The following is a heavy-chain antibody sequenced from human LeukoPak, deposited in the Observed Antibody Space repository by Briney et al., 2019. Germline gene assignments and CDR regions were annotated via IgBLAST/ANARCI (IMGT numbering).Heavy chain of an antibody. J-gene: IGHJ6*03. CDR3: AKDHLARPHYYYYYYMDV. CDR1: GFTFSSYG. Sequence: GGSLRLSCAASGFTFSSYGMHWVRQAPGKGLEWVAFIRYDGSNKYYADSVKGRFTISRDNSKNTLYLQMNSLRAEDTAVYYCAKDHLARPHYYYYYYMDVWGKGTTVTISS. D-gene: IGHD1-1*01. CDR2: IRYDGSNK. V-gene: IGHV3-30*02.